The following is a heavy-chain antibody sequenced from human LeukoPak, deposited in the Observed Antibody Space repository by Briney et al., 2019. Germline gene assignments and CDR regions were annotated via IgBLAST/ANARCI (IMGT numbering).Heavy chain of an antibody. CDR2: IWYDGSNK. V-gene: IGHV3-33*01. CDR1: GFAFSSYG. Sequence: PGGTLRLSCAASGFAFSSYGVHWVRQAPGKGLEWVAVIWYDGSNKYYADSVKGRFTISRDNSKNTLYLQMNSLRAEDTAVYYCARDRYSNYLYWFDPWGQGTLVTVSS. CDR3: ARDRYSNYLYWFDP. D-gene: IGHD4-11*01. J-gene: IGHJ5*02.